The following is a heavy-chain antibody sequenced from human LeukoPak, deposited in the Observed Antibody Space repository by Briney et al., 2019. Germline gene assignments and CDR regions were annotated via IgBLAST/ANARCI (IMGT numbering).Heavy chain of an antibody. CDR1: GGTFSSYA. CDR3: ARGAVDFLDY. V-gene: IGHV1-69*04. J-gene: IGHJ4*02. D-gene: IGHD3-9*01. Sequence: ASVKVSCKASGGTFSSYAISWVRQAPGQRLEWMGRIIPILGIANYAQKFQGRVTITADKSTSTAYMELSSLRSEDTAVYYCARGAVDFLDYWGQGTLVTVSS. CDR2: IIPILGIA.